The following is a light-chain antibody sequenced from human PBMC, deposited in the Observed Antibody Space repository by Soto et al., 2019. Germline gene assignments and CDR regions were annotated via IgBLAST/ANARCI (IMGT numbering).Light chain of an antibody. CDR2: EVN. J-gene: IGLJ2*01. Sequence: QSALTQPPSASGSPGQSVAISCTGTSSDVGGYNYVSWYQQHPGKAPKLMTYEVNKRPSGVPDRFSGSKSGNTASLTVSGLQAEDEADYYCSSYAGNNNLLFGGGTQLTVL. CDR1: SSDVGGYNY. V-gene: IGLV2-8*01. CDR3: SSYAGNNNLL.